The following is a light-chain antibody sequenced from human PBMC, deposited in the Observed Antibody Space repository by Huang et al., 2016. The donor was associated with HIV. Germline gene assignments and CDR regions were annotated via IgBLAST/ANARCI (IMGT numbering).Light chain of an antibody. CDR2: GAS. J-gene: IGKJ1*01. CDR3: QQYNNWPPGT. CDR1: QSVSSN. V-gene: IGKV3-15*01. Sequence: EIVMTQSPATLSVSPGERATLSCRASQSVSSNLAWYQEKPGQAPRLLIYGASTRANGIPVKFSGSGSGTEFTLTINSLQSEDFAIYYCQQYNNWPPGTFGQGTKVEIK.